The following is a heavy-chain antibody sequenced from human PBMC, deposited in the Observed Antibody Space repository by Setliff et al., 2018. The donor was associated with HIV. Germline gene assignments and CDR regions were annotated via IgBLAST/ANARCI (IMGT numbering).Heavy chain of an antibody. Sequence: GASVKVSCKASGYTFTSYGMSWVQQAPGQGLEWMGWISAYNGNTHYAQKLQGRVTMTTDTSTSTAYMELRSLRSDDTAVYYCARDYYGSGSYFILDYWGPGTLVTVSS. D-gene: IGHD3-10*01. CDR1: GYTFTSYG. CDR3: ARDYYGSGSYFILDY. J-gene: IGHJ4*02. CDR2: ISAYNGNT. V-gene: IGHV1-18*01.